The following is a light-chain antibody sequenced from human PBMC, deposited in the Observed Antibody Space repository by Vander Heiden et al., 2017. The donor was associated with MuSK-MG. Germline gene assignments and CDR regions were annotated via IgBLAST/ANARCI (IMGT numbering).Light chain of an antibody. CDR2: GVS. CDR3: QQYNDWPPWT. V-gene: IGKV3-15*01. Sequence: VMTQSPATLSVSPGERATLSCRASQSVSNNLAWFQQRPGQAPRLLIYGVSTRATDVPARFSGSGSGTEFTLAISSLQSEDFAVYYCQQYNDWPPWTFGQGTKVEIK. CDR1: QSVSNN. J-gene: IGKJ1*01.